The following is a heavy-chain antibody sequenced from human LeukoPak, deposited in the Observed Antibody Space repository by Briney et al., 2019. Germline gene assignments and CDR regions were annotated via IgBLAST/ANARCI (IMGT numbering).Heavy chain of an antibody. D-gene: IGHD1-1*01. V-gene: IGHV3-30*03. CDR1: GFTFSSYG. J-gene: IGHJ4*02. Sequence: GGSLRLSCAASGFTFSSYGMHWVRQAPGKGLEWVAVISYDGSNKYYADSVKGRFTISRDNPKNTLYLQMNSLRAEDTAVYYCARAPGYGAAYYFDYWGQGTLVTVSP. CDR3: ARAPGYGAAYYFDY. CDR2: ISYDGSNK.